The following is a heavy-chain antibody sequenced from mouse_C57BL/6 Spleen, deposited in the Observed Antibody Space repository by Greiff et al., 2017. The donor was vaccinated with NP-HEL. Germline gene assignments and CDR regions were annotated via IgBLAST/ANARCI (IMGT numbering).Heavy chain of an antibody. J-gene: IGHJ2*01. CDR1: GFTFSSYT. V-gene: IGHV5-9*01. CDR2: ISGGGGNT. CDR3: ASHIYYGNYFFDY. Sequence: EVQLVESGGGLVKPGGSLKLSCAASGFTFSSYTMSWVRQTPEKRLEWVATISGGGGNTYYPDSVKGRFTISRDNAKNTLYLQMSSLRSEDTALYYCASHIYYGNYFFDYWGQGTTLTVSS. D-gene: IGHD2-1*01.